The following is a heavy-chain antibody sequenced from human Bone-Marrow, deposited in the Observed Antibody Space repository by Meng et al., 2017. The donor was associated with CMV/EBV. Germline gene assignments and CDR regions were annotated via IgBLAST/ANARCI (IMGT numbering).Heavy chain of an antibody. Sequence: GGSLRLSCAACGFTFSSYDMHWVRQATGKGLEWVSAIGTACDTYYPGSVKGRFTISRENAKNSLYLQMNSLRAGDTAVYYCAKDKGYGMDVWGQGTTVTVSS. CDR1: GFTFSSYD. J-gene: IGHJ6*02. V-gene: IGHV3-13*01. CDR2: IGTACDT. CDR3: AKDKGYGMDV.